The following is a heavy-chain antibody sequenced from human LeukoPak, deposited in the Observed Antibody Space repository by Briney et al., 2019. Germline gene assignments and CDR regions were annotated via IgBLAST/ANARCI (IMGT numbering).Heavy chain of an antibody. J-gene: IGHJ6*03. D-gene: IGHD3-10*01. CDR3: ASKGAYGSGIRYYYYYMDV. CDR2: IIPIFGTA. V-gene: IGHV1-69*05. CDR1: GGTFSSYA. Sequence: ASVKVSCKASGGTFSSYAISWVRQAPGQGLEWMGGIIPIFGTANYAQKFQGRVTITTDESTSTAYMELSSLRSEDTAVYYCASKGAYGSGIRYYYYYMDVWGKGTTVTVSS.